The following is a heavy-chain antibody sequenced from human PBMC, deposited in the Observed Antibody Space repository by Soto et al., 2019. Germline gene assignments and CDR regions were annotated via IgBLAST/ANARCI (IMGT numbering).Heavy chain of an antibody. Sequence: QVQLVQSGAEVKKPGSSVKVSCKASGGTFSSYAISWVRQAPGQGLEWMGGIIPIFGTANYAQKFQGRVTITADKSTSTAYRELSSLRSEDTAVYYCAREPLMYNWNYGAGGYWGQGTLVTVSS. D-gene: IGHD1-7*01. CDR3: AREPLMYNWNYGAGGY. J-gene: IGHJ4*02. CDR2: IIPIFGTA. V-gene: IGHV1-69*06. CDR1: GGTFSSYA.